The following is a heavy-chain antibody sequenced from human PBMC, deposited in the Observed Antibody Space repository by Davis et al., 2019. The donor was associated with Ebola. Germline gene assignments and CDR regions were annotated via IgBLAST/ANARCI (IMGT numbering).Heavy chain of an antibody. D-gene: IGHD5-18*01. CDR2: ISGYNGNT. V-gene: IGHV1-18*01. CDR1: GYTFTNYI. CDR3: VRSSGHSYDN. J-gene: IGHJ4*02. Sequence: ASVKVSCKTSGYTFTNYIVAWVRQAPGQGLEWMGWISGYNGNTDYAQTLHGRVTMTRDTSTKTMYMELRSLTSDDTAMNYCVRSSGHSYDNWGQGTLVTVSS.